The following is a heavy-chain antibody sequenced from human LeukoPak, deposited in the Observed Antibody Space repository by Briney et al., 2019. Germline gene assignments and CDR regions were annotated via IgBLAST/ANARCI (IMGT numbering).Heavy chain of an antibody. CDR3: ARDTPSEVTGWLLLPWFDP. J-gene: IGHJ5*02. V-gene: IGHV4-4*07. D-gene: IGHD3-22*01. Sequence: SETLSLTCTVSGGSISSYYWSWIRQPAGKGLEWIGRIYTSGSTNYNPSLKSRVTMSVDTSKHQFSLKLSSVTAADTAVYYCARDTPSEVTGWLLLPWFDPWGQGTLVTVSS. CDR2: IYTSGST. CDR1: GGSISSYY.